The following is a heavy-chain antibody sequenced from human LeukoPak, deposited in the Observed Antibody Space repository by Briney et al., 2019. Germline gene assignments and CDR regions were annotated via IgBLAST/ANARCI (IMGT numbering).Heavy chain of an antibody. CDR1: GFTVSSSP. J-gene: IGHJ5*02. CDR3: ARLMGSGWFDP. Sequence: GGSLRLSCAASGFTVSSSPINWVRQAPGRGLEWVSVIYSGGNTFYADSVKGRFTISRHNSENTLYLKMNTLSADDTALYYCARLMGSGWFDPWGQGTLVTVFS. D-gene: IGHD1-26*01. CDR2: IYSGGNT. V-gene: IGHV3-53*04.